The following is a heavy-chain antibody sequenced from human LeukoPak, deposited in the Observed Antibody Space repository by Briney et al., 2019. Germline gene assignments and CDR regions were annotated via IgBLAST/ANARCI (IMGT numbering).Heavy chain of an antibody. CDR1: GGSISSSSYY. D-gene: IGHD2-2*01. Sequence: SETLSLTCTVSGGSISSSSYYWGWIRQSPGKGPEWIGSIYYSGSTYYNPSLKSRVTISVDTSKNQFSLKLSSVTAADTAVYYCARYQLLSSIDAFDIWGQGTMVTVSS. V-gene: IGHV4-39*01. J-gene: IGHJ3*02. CDR3: ARYQLLSSIDAFDI. CDR2: IYYSGST.